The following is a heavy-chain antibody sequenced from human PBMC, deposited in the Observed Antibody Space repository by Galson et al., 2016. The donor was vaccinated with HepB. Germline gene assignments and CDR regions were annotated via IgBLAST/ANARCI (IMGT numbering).Heavy chain of an antibody. CDR1: GFTFSNAW. Sequence: SLRLSCAASGFTFSNAWMTWVRQAPGKGLEWVGRIKSETDGVTTDYAAPVKGRFTISRADSKNMLYLQMNSLKTEDTAVYYCTTARTKRDYWGQGTLVTVAS. CDR2: IKSETDGVTT. CDR3: TTARTKRDY. V-gene: IGHV3-15*01. D-gene: IGHD1-14*01. J-gene: IGHJ4*02.